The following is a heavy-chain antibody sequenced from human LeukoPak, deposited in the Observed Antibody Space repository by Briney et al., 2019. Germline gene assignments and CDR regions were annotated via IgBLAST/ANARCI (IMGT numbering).Heavy chain of an antibody. Sequence: GGSLRLSCVASGFTFSSYAMSWVRQAPGKGLEWVSAISGSGGSTYYADSVKGRFTISRDNSKNTLYLQMNSLRAEDTAVYYCAKDPSAYSNYDWFDPWGQGTLVTVSS. J-gene: IGHJ5*02. V-gene: IGHV3-23*01. CDR3: AKDPSAYSNYDWFDP. D-gene: IGHD4-4*01. CDR2: ISGSGGST. CDR1: GFTFSSYA.